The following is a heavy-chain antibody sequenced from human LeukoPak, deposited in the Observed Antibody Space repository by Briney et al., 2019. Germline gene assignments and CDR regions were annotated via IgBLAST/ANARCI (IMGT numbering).Heavy chain of an antibody. V-gene: IGHV1-69*04. CDR3: ARDPGDGYNYFDY. D-gene: IGHD5-24*01. J-gene: IGHJ4*02. Sequence: GASVKVSCKASGGTFSSYAISWVRQAPGQGLEWMGRIIPILGIANYAQKFQGRVTTTADKSTSTAYMELSSLRSEDTAVYYCARDPGDGYNYFDYWGQGTLVTVSS. CDR1: GGTFSSYA. CDR2: IIPILGIA.